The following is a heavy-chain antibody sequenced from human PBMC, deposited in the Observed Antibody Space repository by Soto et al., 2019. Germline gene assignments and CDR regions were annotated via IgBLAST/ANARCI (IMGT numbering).Heavy chain of an antibody. Sequence: QVQLVESGGGVVQPGRSLRLSCAASGFTFSSYGMHWVRQAPGKGLEWVAGIWYDGSNKYYADSVKGRFTISRDNSKNTLYLQMNSLRAEDTAVYYCARERAGGLDYWGQGTLVTVSS. CDR1: GFTFSSYG. CDR3: ARERAGGLDY. J-gene: IGHJ4*02. V-gene: IGHV3-33*01. D-gene: IGHD3-16*01. CDR2: IWYDGSNK.